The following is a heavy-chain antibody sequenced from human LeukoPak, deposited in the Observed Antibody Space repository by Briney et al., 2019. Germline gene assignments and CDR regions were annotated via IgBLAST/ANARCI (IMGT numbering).Heavy chain of an antibody. J-gene: IGHJ5*02. CDR1: GFTFSSYS. CDR3: ARSYHRRRSAARFDP. Sequence: GGSLRLSCAASGFTFSSYSMNWVRQAPGKGLEWVSSISSSSSYIYYADSVKGRFTISRDNAKNSLYLQMNSLRAEDTAVYYCARSYHRRRSAARFDPWGQGTLVTVSS. D-gene: IGHD3-16*02. CDR2: ISSSSSYI. V-gene: IGHV3-21*01.